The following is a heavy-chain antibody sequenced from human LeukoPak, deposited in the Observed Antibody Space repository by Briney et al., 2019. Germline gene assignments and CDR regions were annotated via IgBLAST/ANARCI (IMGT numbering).Heavy chain of an antibody. J-gene: IGHJ4*02. CDR1: GYTFTSYD. Sequence: AASVTVSYTASGYTFTSYDINWVRQAPGQGLEWMGWMNPNSGNTGYAQNFQGRVTMTRNASISTAYMELSSLRSEDAAVYYCQAHGVAGIYNYWGQGTLVTVSS. D-gene: IGHD6-19*01. CDR3: QAHGVAGIYNY. CDR2: MNPNSGNT. V-gene: IGHV1-8*01.